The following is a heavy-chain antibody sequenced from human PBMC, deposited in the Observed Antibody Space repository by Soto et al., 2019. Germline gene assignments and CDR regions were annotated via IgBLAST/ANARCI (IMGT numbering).Heavy chain of an antibody. CDR2: IYNTGDT. CDR3: ARGGGWGYSSDY. V-gene: IGHV4-31*03. J-gene: IGHJ4*02. CDR1: GGSISSGGYY. D-gene: IGHD5-18*01. Sequence: PSETLSLTCTVSGGSISSGGYYWSWIRQSPGKGLEWIGNIYNTGDTYYNPSLKSRVTISVDTSKNQFSLKLNSVTAADTAVYYCARGGGWGYSSDYWGQGTLVTVSS.